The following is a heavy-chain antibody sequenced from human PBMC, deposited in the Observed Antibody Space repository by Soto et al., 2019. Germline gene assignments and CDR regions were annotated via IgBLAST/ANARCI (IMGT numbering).Heavy chain of an antibody. V-gene: IGHV3-30-3*01. Sequence: QVQLVESGGGVVQPGRSLRLSCAASGFTFSTYAMHWVRQAPGKGLEWVALISYDGSNRYYADSVKGRFSISRDNSKKTLFLQMNGLRDEDTGLYSCARQLRAYYYSYGIDVWGQGTTRTVSS. CDR3: ARQLRAYYYSYGIDV. CDR2: ISYDGSNR. D-gene: IGHD3-16*01. J-gene: IGHJ6*02. CDR1: GFTFSTYA.